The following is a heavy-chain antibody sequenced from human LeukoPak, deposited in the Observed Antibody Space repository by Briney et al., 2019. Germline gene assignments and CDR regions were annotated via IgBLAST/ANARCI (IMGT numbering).Heavy chain of an antibody. J-gene: IGHJ4*02. CDR2: ISSSSSYT. CDR3: ARTLFAELHAIDY. Sequence: GGSLRLSCAASGFAFSDYQMSWIRQAPGKGLEWVSYISSSSSYTNYADSVKGRFTISRDNSKNTLFLQMDGLRAEDTAVYYCARTLFAELHAIDYWGQGSLVTVSS. D-gene: IGHD3-10*01. CDR1: GFAFSDYQ. V-gene: IGHV3-11*06.